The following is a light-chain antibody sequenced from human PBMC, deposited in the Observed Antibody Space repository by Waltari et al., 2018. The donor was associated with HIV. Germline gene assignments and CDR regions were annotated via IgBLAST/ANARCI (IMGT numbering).Light chain of an antibody. CDR1: QLGDKY. CDR3: QAWDSNTGV. CDR2: VDT. V-gene: IGLV3-1*01. Sequence: SYELTQPPSVSVSPGQTASIPCSGDQLGDKYAYWYQQKPGQSPVLVIYVDTKRPSGIPERFSGSNSGNTATLTISGTQAMDEADYYCQAWDSNTGVFGGGTKLTVL. J-gene: IGLJ2*01.